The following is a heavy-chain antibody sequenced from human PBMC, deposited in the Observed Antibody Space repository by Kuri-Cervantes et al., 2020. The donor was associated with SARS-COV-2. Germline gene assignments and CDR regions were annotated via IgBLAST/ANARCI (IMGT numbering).Heavy chain of an antibody. CDR1: GESISSNSAA. Sequence: SETLSLTCDISGESISSNSAAWNWIRQSPSRGLEWLGRTYYKSQWYADYSASVKSRIIITSDTSKNQFSLQLNSVTPEDSAVYYCAREQISLLVVESATFGIWGQGTMVTVSS. CDR2: TYYKSQWYA. D-gene: IGHD2-21*01. CDR3: AREQISLLVVESATFGI. V-gene: IGHV6-1*01. J-gene: IGHJ3*02.